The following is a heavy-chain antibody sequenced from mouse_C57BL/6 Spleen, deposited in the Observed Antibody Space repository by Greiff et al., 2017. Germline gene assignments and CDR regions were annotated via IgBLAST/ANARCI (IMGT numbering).Heavy chain of an antibody. CDR1: GFTFSDYG. J-gene: IGHJ1*03. CDR2: ISSGSSTI. D-gene: IGHD2-12*01. Sequence: EVMLVESGGGLAKPGGSLKLSCAASGFTFSDYGMHWVRQAPEKGLEWVAYISSGSSTIYYADTVKGRFTISRDNAKNTLFLQMTSLSSEDTDMYYYDRRRGSYFVDWYFDVWGTGTTVTVSS. CDR3: DRRRGSYFVDWYFDV. V-gene: IGHV5-17*01.